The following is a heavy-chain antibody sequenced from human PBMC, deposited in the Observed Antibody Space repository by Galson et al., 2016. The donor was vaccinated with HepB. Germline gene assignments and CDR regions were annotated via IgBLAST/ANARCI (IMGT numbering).Heavy chain of an antibody. CDR2: IRSDSSQI. D-gene: IGHD2-2*01. CDR3: VRVQTCPFVVVAAALDY. V-gene: IGHV3-21*01. Sequence: SLRLSCAASGFTFRSHSMNWVRQAPGKGLEWVSSIRSDSSQIYYADSVKGRFTISRDNAKNSLFLQMNSLRVDDTAVYYCVRVQTCPFVVVAAALDYWGQGALVTVSS. CDR1: GFTFRSHS. J-gene: IGHJ4*02.